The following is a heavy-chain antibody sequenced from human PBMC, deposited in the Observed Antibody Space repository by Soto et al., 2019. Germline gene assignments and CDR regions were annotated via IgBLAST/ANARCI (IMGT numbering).Heavy chain of an antibody. V-gene: IGHV4-39*07. CDR1: GGSISSSSYY. CDR3: ARAPPLPYYDFWSGYLPAFDY. Sequence: SETLSLTCTVSGGSISSSSYYWGWIRQPPGKGLEWIGRIFYSGSTYYNPSLKSRVTISVDTSKNEFSLKLSSVTAADTAVYYCARAPPLPYYDFWSGYLPAFDYWGEGTLVTVSS. D-gene: IGHD3-3*01. CDR2: IFYSGST. J-gene: IGHJ4*02.